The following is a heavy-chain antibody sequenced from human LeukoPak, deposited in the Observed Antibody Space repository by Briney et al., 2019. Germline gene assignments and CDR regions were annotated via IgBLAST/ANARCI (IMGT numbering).Heavy chain of an antibody. CDR3: ARGRNGYSRSWHYPYGVDV. J-gene: IGHJ6*02. CDR1: GYSFTSYW. CDR2: IYPGDSDT. Sequence: GESLKISCKGSGYSFTSYWIGWVRQMPGKGLEWMGIIYPGDSDTRYSPSFQGQVTISADKSITTAYLQWSSLKASDTAMYYCARGRNGYSRSWHYPYGVDVWGHGTSVTVSS. V-gene: IGHV5-51*01. D-gene: IGHD6-13*01.